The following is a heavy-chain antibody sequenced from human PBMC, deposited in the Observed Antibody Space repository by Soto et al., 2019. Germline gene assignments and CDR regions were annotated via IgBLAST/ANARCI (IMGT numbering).Heavy chain of an antibody. V-gene: IGHV1-8*01. CDR3: ARDWFDYYGSGSYYPYFDY. Sequence: ASVKVSCKAAGFTLTSYDINWVRQATGQGLEWMGWMNPNSGDRGYAQKFQGRVTMTGNTSISTAYMELRSLRSEDTAVYYCARDWFDYYGSGSYYPYFDYWSQGTLVTVSS. CDR2: MNPNSGDR. D-gene: IGHD3-10*01. J-gene: IGHJ4*02. CDR1: GFTLTSYD.